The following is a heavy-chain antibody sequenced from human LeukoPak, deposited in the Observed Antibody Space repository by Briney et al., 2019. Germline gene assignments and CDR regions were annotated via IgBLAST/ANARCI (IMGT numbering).Heavy chain of an antibody. CDR3: ARVEDLSHAFDI. V-gene: IGHV3-30*03. CDR2: ISYDGSNK. CDR1: GFTFSSYG. Sequence: PGRSLRLSCAASGFTFSSYGMHWVRQAPGKGLEWVAVISYDGSNKYYADSVKGRFTISRDNSKNTLYLQMNSLRAEDTAVYYCARVEDLSHAFDIWGQGTMVTVSS. J-gene: IGHJ3*02. D-gene: IGHD3-16*02.